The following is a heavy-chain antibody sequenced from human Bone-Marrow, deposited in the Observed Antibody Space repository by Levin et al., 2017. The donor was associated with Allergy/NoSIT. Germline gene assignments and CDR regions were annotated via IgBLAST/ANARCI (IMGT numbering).Heavy chain of an antibody. CDR1: GASITSGGNY. V-gene: IGHV4-30-4*01. CDR2: ISYSGNT. D-gene: IGHD2-15*01. J-gene: IGHJ5*02. Sequence: SQTLSLTCTVSGASITSGGNYWGWIRQPPGKGLEWVGYISYSGNTYYNPSLKSRVTISLDTSNNQFSLEMWSVTAADTAVYYCAREGHCSGDRCLFTNWFDPWGQGTLVTVSS. CDR3: AREGHCSGDRCLFTNWFDP.